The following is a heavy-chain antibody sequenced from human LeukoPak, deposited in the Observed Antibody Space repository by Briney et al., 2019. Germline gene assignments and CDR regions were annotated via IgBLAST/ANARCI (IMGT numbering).Heavy chain of an antibody. D-gene: IGHD3-22*01. CDR1: GYSFTSYW. J-gene: IGHJ4*02. CDR3: ARRLTYDSRAYYCLDY. V-gene: IGHV5-51*01. CDR2: IFPGDSDT. Sequence: GESLKISCKGSGYSFTSYWIGWVRQKPGKGLEWMGIIFPGDSDTRYSPSFQGQVTISADKSIGTAYLQWSSLKASDTATYYCARRLTYDSRAYYCLDYWGQGTLVTVSS.